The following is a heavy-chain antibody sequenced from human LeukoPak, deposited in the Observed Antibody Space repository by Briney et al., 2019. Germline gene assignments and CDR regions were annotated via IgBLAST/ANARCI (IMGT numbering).Heavy chain of an antibody. J-gene: IGHJ4*02. D-gene: IGHD3-22*01. CDR2: INPNSGGT. Sequence: ASVKVSCKASGYTFTGYYMHWVRQAAGQGLEWMGWINPNSGGTNYAQKFQGRVTMTRDTSISTAYMELSRLRSDDTAVYYCARGARIQYYYDSSGYLDYWGQGTLVTVSS. CDR1: GYTFTGYY. V-gene: IGHV1-2*02. CDR3: ARGARIQYYYDSSGYLDY.